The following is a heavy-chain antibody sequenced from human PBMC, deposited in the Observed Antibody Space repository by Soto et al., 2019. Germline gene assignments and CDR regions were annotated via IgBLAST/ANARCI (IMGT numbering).Heavy chain of an antibody. J-gene: IGHJ4*02. CDR1: GFTFSSYA. CDR3: ARDKEGTYSSSSYCDY. D-gene: IGHD6-6*01. Sequence: GGSLRLSCAASGFTFSSYAMHWVRQAPGKGLEWVAVISYDGSNKYYADSVKGRFTISRDNSKNTLYLQMNSLRAEDTAVYYCARDKEGTYSSSSYCDYWGQGTLVTVSS. V-gene: IGHV3-30*04. CDR2: ISYDGSNK.